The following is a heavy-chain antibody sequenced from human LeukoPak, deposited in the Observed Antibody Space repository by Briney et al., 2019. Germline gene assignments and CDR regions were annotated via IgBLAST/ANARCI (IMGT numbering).Heavy chain of an antibody. V-gene: IGHV4-39*07. D-gene: IGHD3-3*01. CDR2: IYYSGST. CDR3: ARVGRLRFLEWLRDAFDI. Sequence: SETLSLTCTVSGGSISGSGYYWGWIRQPPGKGLEWIGSIYYSGSTYYNPSLKSRVTISVDTSKNQFSLKLSSVTAADTAVYYCARVGRLRFLEWLRDAFDIWGQGTMVTVSS. CDR1: GGSISGSGYY. J-gene: IGHJ3*02.